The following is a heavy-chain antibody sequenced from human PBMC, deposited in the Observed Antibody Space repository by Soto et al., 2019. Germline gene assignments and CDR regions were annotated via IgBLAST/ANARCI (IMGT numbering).Heavy chain of an antibody. Sequence: SETLSLTCTVSGGSISSSSYYWGCIRQPPGKGLEWIGSIYYSGSTYYNPSLKSRVTIPVDTSKNQFSLKLSSVTAADTAVYYCARINGSGWPNFDYWGQGTLVPVSS. CDR1: GGSISSSSYY. V-gene: IGHV4-39*01. CDR3: ARINGSGWPNFDY. J-gene: IGHJ4*02. CDR2: IYYSGST. D-gene: IGHD6-19*01.